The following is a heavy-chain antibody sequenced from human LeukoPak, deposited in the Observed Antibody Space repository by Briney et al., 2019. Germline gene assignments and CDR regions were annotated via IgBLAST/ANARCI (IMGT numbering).Heavy chain of an antibody. CDR2: IKQDGSEK. J-gene: IGHJ4*02. D-gene: IGHD2-15*01. CDR3: GRVSESLVNGGVSWSFDN. CDR1: GFTFSSYW. Sequence: GGSLRLSCAASGFTFSSYWMSWGRQAPGKGLEWVANIKQDGSEKYYVDSVKGRFTISRDNAKNSLYLQMNSLRAEDTAVYYCGRVSESLVNGGVSWSFDNWGQGTLVTVSS. V-gene: IGHV3-7*03.